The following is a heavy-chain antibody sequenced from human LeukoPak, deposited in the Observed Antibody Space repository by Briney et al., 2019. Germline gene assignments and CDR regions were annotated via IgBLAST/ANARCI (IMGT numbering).Heavy chain of an antibody. CDR2: ISGSGGST. D-gene: IGHD6-19*01. V-gene: IGHV3-23*01. Sequence: GGSLRLSCAASGFTFSSYSMNWVRQAPGKGLEWVSAISGSGGSTYYADSVKGRFTISRDNSKNTLYLQMNSLRAEDTAVYYCAKARIAVTSFDYWGQGTLVTVSS. J-gene: IGHJ4*02. CDR3: AKARIAVTSFDY. CDR1: GFTFSSYS.